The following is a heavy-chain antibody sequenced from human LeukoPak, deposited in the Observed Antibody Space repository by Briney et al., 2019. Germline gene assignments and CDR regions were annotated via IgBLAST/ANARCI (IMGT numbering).Heavy chain of an antibody. V-gene: IGHV3-21*01. J-gene: IGHJ4*02. Sequence: GGSLRLPCAASGFTFSSYSMNWVRQAPGKGLVWVSYINSSRSNIYYADSVTARFTISRDNAKNSQYLQMSSLRAEDTAVYCWARYLSSPFDYCGQGTLVTVSS. CDR3: ARYLSSPFDY. CDR1: GFTFSSYS. D-gene: IGHD2-15*01. CDR2: INSSRSNI.